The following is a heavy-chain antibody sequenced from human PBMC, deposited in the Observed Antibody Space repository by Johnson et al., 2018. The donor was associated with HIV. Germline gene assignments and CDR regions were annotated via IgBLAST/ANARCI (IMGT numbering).Heavy chain of an antibody. Sequence: QVQLVESGGGVVRPGGSLRLSCAASGFTFDDYGMSWVRQAPGKGLEWVAVISYDGSNKYYADSVKGRFTTTRDNAKITLYLQMNRLRAEDTAVYYCARDHPCGFTTRPHDAVDIWGQGTLVTVSS. V-gene: IGHV3-30*03. J-gene: IGHJ3*02. CDR1: GFTFDDYG. D-gene: IGHD5-12*01. CDR3: ARDHPCGFTTRPHDAVDI. CDR2: ISYDGSNK.